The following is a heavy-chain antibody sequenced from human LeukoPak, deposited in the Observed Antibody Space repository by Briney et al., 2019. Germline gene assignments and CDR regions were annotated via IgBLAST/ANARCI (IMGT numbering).Heavy chain of an antibody. CDR1: GYSFTSYW. D-gene: IGHD3-10*01. Sequence: GESLKISCKGSGYSFTSYWIGWVRQMPGKGLEWMGIIYPGDSDTRYSPSFQGQVTISADQSISTAYLPWGSLKASDTAMYYCAKGITMVRGVLGSVDSFDYWGQGTLVTVSS. CDR3: AKGITMVRGVLGSVDSFDY. V-gene: IGHV5-51*01. CDR2: IYPGDSDT. J-gene: IGHJ4*02.